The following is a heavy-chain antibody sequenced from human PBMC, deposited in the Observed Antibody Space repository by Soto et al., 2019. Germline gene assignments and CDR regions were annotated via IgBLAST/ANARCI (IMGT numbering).Heavy chain of an antibody. J-gene: IGHJ6*02. CDR3: ARWLGYPYYYYGMDV. CDR1: GGSISSYY. D-gene: IGHD5-18*01. V-gene: IGHV4-59*01. Sequence: PSETLSLTCTVSGGSISSYYWSWIRQPPGKGLEWIGYIYYSGSTNYNPSLKSRVTISVDTSKNQFSLKLSPVTAADTAVYYCARWLGYPYYYYGMDVWGQGTTVTVSS. CDR2: IYYSGST.